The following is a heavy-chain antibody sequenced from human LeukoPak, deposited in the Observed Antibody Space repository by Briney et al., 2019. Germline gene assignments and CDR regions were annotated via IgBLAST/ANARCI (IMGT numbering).Heavy chain of an antibody. CDR1: GFTLSRYA. V-gene: IGHV3-23*01. Sequence: VESLTLSCAACGFTLSRYAMSWVRQPPGKGLDWMEAISRSRGSTYYADSVKGRFTITRDNSKNTLYLQMNRLRAEHTAVYYCATGPNLVSGYFDWVPDYYVDYWGQGTLVTVSS. J-gene: IGHJ4*02. CDR3: ATGPNLVSGYFDWVPDYYVDY. D-gene: IGHD3-9*01. CDR2: ISRSRGST.